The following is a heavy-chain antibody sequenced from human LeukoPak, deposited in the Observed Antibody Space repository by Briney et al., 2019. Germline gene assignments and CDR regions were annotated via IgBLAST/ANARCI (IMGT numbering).Heavy chain of an antibody. Sequence: PSETLSLTCTVSGGSISSYYWSWIRQPPGKGLEWIGYIHYSGSTNYNPSLKSRVTISVDTSKNQFSLKLSSVTAADTAVYYCARAPDGDYVDYFDYWGQGTLVTVSS. CDR2: IHYSGST. V-gene: IGHV4-59*12. CDR1: GGSISSYY. D-gene: IGHD4-17*01. CDR3: ARAPDGDYVDYFDY. J-gene: IGHJ4*02.